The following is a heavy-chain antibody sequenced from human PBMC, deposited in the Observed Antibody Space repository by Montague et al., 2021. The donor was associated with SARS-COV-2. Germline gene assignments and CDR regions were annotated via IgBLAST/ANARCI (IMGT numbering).Heavy chain of an antibody. Sequence: SLRLSCPASGFTFSIYAMHWVRQAPGKGLEWVAVVSYDGINKYYADSVKGRFTISRDNSKNTLFLQMNSLRAEDTAFYYCARGRGRDYGDSFDYWGQGTLVTVSS. D-gene: IGHD4-17*01. V-gene: IGHV3-30-3*01. CDR1: GFTFSIYA. CDR3: ARGRGRDYGDSFDY. J-gene: IGHJ4*02. CDR2: VSYDGINK.